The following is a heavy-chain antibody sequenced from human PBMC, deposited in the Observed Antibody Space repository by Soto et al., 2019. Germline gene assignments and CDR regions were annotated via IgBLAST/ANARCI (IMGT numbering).Heavy chain of an antibody. CDR3: ASRIVATETFDY. CDR1: GVSMISYY. CDR2: IYYAGST. V-gene: IGHV4-59*08. Sequence: PSETLSLTCTVSGVSMISYYWSWIRQPPGRGLEWIGFIYYAGSTKYNPSLNSRVTISVDTSKNQFSLTVTSVTAADTAVYYCASRIVATETFDYWGQGTLVTVSS. D-gene: IGHD5-12*01. J-gene: IGHJ4*02.